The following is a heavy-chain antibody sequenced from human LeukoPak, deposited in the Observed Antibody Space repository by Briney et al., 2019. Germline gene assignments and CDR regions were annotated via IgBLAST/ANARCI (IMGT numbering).Heavy chain of an antibody. V-gene: IGHV3-48*04. Sequence: PGGSLRLSCAASGFTFSGYSMNWVRQAPGKGLEWVSYISSRSSTIYYADSVKGRFTISRDNATNSLYLQMNSLRAEDTAVYYCARDFTSESGSYPDFDYWGQGTLVTVSS. D-gene: IGHD1-26*01. CDR1: GFTFSGYS. J-gene: IGHJ4*02. CDR2: ISSRSSTI. CDR3: ARDFTSESGSYPDFDY.